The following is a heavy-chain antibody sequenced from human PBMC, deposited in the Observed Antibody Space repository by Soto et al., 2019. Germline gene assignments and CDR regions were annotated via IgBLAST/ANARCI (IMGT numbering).Heavy chain of an antibody. D-gene: IGHD2-15*01. Sequence: PGGSLRLSCAASGFTLSTYDMHWVRQGTGKGLEWVAALSYAGDTYYPGSVKGRFTVSRESAKNSLYLQMNSLTAGDTAVYYCARVPHPRYCSGGSCSVGYYYGMDVWGQGSTVTVSS. CDR2: LSYAGDT. J-gene: IGHJ6*02. V-gene: IGHV3-13*01. CDR1: GFTLSTYD. CDR3: ARVPHPRYCSGGSCSVGYYYGMDV.